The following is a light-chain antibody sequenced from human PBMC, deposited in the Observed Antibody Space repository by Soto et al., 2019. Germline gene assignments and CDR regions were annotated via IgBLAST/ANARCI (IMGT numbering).Light chain of an antibody. CDR1: QSISSW. J-gene: IGKJ1*01. V-gene: IGKV1-5*03. Sequence: DIQLTQSPSTLSASVGDRVTITCRASQSISSWLAWYQQKPGKAPSVLIYKASSLESGVPSRFSGSGFGTEFTLTISSLQPDDSATYYCQQYNSHWTFGQGTKVDI. CDR2: KAS. CDR3: QQYNSHWT.